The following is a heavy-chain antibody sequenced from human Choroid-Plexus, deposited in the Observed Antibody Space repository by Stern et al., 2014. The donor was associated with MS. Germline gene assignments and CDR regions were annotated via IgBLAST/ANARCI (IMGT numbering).Heavy chain of an antibody. CDR3: AKDRQYLTFFFDF. V-gene: IGHV3-30*18. CDR2: ISYDGSK. Sequence: VQLVESGGGVVQPGRPLRLSWAASGFSFSSFGMHWVRQAPGKGLEWVALISYDGSKDYADSVKGRFAISRDNSKNKLYLQMNSLRAEDTAVYYCAKDRQYLTFFFDFWGQGSLVTVSS. D-gene: IGHD2/OR15-2a*01. J-gene: IGHJ4*02. CDR1: GFSFSSFG.